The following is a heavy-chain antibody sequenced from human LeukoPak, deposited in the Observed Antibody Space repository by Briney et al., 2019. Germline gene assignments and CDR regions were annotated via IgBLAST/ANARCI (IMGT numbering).Heavy chain of an antibody. V-gene: IGHV4-59*01. Sequence: PSETLSLTCTVFGGSISRYYWSWIRQPPGKGLEWIGYIYYSGSTNYNPSLKSRVTISVDTSKNQFSLKLSSVTAADTAVYYCARGDYALKFDYWGQGTLVTVSS. CDR3: ARGDYALKFDY. CDR1: GGSISRYY. J-gene: IGHJ4*02. D-gene: IGHD4-17*01. CDR2: IYYSGST.